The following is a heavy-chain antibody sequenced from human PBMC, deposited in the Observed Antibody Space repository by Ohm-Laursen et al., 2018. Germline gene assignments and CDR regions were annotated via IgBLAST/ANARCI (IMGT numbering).Heavy chain of an antibody. Sequence: ASVKVSCNASGYTFTGYYMHWVRQAPGQGLEWMGSINPNSDGTTSAQKFQGRVTMTRDTSISTAYMELSKLTSDDTAVYYCARDIYGGNSFDYWGQGTLVTVSS. CDR1: GYTFTGYY. D-gene: IGHD4-23*01. J-gene: IGHJ4*02. CDR3: ARDIYGGNSFDY. V-gene: IGHV1-2*02. CDR2: INPNSDGT.